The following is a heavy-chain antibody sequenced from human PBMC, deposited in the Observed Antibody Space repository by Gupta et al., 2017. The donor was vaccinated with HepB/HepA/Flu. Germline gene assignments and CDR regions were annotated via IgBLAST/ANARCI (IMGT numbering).Heavy chain of an antibody. CDR2: IYYSGNT. Sequence: QLQLQESGPGLVKPSETLSLTCNVSGGSLSRSSYYWGWIRQSPGKGLEWIGSIYYSGNTYYNPSLKSRITISVDTSKNQFSLKLNSVTAADTAVYYCARPNYGDYLFAFDYWGQRTLVIVSS. CDR3: ARPNYGDYLFAFDY. J-gene: IGHJ4*02. V-gene: IGHV4-39*01. CDR1: GGSLSRSSYY. D-gene: IGHD4-17*01.